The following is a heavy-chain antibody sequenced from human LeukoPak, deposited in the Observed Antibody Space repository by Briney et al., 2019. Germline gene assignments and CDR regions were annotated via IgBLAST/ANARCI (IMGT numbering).Heavy chain of an antibody. V-gene: IGHV1-2*02. J-gene: IGHJ4*02. CDR1: GGTFSNYA. D-gene: IGHD6-13*01. CDR3: ARSSRPGIAAAGLGD. Sequence: ASVKVSCKASGGTFSNYAISWVRQAPGQGLEWMGWINPNSGGTNYAQKFQGRVTMTRDTSISTAYMELSRLRSDDTAVYYCARSSRPGIAAAGLGDWGQGTLVTVSS. CDR2: INPNSGGT.